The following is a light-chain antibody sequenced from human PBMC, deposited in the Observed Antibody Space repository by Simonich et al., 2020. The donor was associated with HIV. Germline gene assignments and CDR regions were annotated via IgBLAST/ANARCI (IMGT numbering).Light chain of an antibody. V-gene: IGKV3-11*01. J-gene: IGKJ4*01. CDR3: QQRSNWPLT. CDR2: DAS. Sequence: EIVLKQSPATLSLSPGERATLSCRASQSVSSYLAWYQQKPGQAPRLLIYDASNRATGIPARFTGSGSGTDFTLTISSLEPEDFVVYFCQQRSNWPLTFGGGTKVEIK. CDR1: QSVSSY.